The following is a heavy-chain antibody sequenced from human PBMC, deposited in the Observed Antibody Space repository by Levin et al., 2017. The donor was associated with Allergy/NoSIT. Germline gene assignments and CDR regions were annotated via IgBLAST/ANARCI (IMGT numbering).Heavy chain of an antibody. Sequence: SVKVSCSASGGTFTSYVITWVRQAPGQGLEWMGGILPAFGTTYYAQKFQGRITITADKPTTIVYMELISLTSDETAMYFCARGAGRSSGDLDYWGQGSLVTVSS. CDR2: ILPAFGTT. CDR1: GGTFTSYV. J-gene: IGHJ4*02. D-gene: IGHD3-10*01. CDR3: ARGAGRSSGDLDY. V-gene: IGHV1-69*06.